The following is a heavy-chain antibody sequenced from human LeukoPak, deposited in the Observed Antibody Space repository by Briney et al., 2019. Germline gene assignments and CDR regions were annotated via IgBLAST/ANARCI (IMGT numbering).Heavy chain of an antibody. V-gene: IGHV4-61*02. J-gene: IGHJ4*02. CDR3: ASSFNGGYCSSTSCYNRFDY. Sequence: SQTLSPTCTVSGGSISSGSYYWSWIRQPAGKGLEWIGRIYTSGSTNYNPSLKSRVTISVDTSKNQFSLKLSSVTAADTAVYYCASSFNGGYCSSTSCYNRFDYWGQGTLVTVSS. D-gene: IGHD2-2*02. CDR1: GGSISSGSYY. CDR2: IYTSGST.